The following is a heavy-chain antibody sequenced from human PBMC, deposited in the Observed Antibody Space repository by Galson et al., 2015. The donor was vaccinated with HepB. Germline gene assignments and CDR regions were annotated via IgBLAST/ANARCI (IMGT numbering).Heavy chain of an antibody. D-gene: IGHD3-22*01. CDR2: INPNSGGT. CDR1: GYTFTGYY. J-gene: IGHJ4*02. V-gene: IGHV1-2*06. CDR3: ASSPPDVEDYYDSSGYYSFRY. Sequence: SVKVSCKASGYTFTGYYMHWVRQAPGQGLEWMGRINPNSGGTNYAQKFQGRVTMTRDTSISTAYMELSRLRSDDTAVYYCASSPPDVEDYYDSSGYYSFRYWGQGTLVTVSS.